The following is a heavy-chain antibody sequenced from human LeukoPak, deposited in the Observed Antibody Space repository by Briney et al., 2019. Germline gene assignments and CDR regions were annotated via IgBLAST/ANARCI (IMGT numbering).Heavy chain of an antibody. CDR3: ARHEGTSGWPFDY. V-gene: IGHV4-39*01. Sequence: SETLSLTCTVSGGSVSSSSYYWGWIRQPPGKGLEWICNIYYSGSTDCNPSLKSRVTISVDTSKNQFSLKLTSVTAADTAVYYCARHEGTSGWPFDYWGQGTLVTVSS. CDR1: GGSVSSSSYY. CDR2: IYYSGST. D-gene: IGHD6-19*01. J-gene: IGHJ4*02.